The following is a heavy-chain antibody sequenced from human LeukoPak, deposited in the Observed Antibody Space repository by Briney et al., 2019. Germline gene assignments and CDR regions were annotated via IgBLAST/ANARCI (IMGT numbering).Heavy chain of an antibody. V-gene: IGHV1-8*01. CDR3: ARVAVRGVRTQHPRGVLYH. J-gene: IGHJ5*02. Sequence: AASVKVSCKATGYTFTSDDINWVRQATGQGLEWMGWMNPNSGNTGYVQKFQGRVTMTRNISISTAYMELSSLRSEDTAVYYCARVAVRGVRTQHPRGVLYHWGQGTLVTVSS. D-gene: IGHD3-10*01. CDR1: GYTFTSDD. CDR2: MNPNSGNT.